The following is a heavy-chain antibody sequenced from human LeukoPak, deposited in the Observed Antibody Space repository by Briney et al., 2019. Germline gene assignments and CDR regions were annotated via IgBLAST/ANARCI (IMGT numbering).Heavy chain of an antibody. CDR3: ARDLAWDAFDI. CDR1: GFNFTNYN. Sequence: GGSLRLSCAASGFNFTNYNMNWVRQAPGKGLEWVSSIHSSSGSIYYADSLKGRFTISRDNAKNSLYLQMNSLRAEDAAVYYCARDLAWDAFDIWGQGTMVTVSS. V-gene: IGHV3-21*01. CDR2: IHSSSGSI. J-gene: IGHJ3*02.